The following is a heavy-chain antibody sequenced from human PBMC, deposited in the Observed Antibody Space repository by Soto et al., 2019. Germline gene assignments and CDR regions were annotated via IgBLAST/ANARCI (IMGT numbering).Heavy chain of an antibody. D-gene: IGHD6-19*01. CDR3: ARCYCXVGSCFTCWHFDL. CDR2: IGPYIGKT. J-gene: IGHJ2*01. V-gene: IGHV1-18*01. Sequence: QGQLVQSGAEVRKPGASVKVSCQASGYIFNNYGLSWVRQVPGQGLEWVGWIGPYIGKTDYAQKFRDRVXXXXXXXXXXXXXXXXXXXXXXXXXXXXARCYCXVGSCFTCWHFDLWGRGTLVTVSS. CDR1: GYIFNNYG.